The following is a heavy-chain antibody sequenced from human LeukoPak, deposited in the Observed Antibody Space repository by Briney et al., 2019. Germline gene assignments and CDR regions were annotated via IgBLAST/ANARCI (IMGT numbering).Heavy chain of an antibody. Sequence: SETLSLTCTVSGGSISSYYWSWIRQPPGKGLEWIGYIYTSGSTNYNPSLKSRVTISVDTFKNQFSLKLSSVTAADTAVYYCARRDGYNYGFAFDIWGQGTMVTVSS. CDR2: IYTSGST. CDR3: ARRDGYNYGFAFDI. V-gene: IGHV4-4*09. J-gene: IGHJ3*02. D-gene: IGHD5-24*01. CDR1: GGSISSYY.